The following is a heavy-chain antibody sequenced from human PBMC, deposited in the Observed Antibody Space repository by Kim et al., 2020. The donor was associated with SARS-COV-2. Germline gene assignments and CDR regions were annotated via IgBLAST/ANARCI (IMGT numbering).Heavy chain of an antibody. J-gene: IGHJ6*02. Sequence: GGSLRLSCAASGFTFSSYAMHWVRQAPGKGLEWVAVISYDGSNKYYVDSVKGRFTISRDNSKNTLYLQMNSLRAEDTAVYYCARDSVRRVAATEGGVEGYYYYGMDVWGQGTTVTVSS. V-gene: IGHV3-30*04. CDR2: ISYDGSNK. CDR1: GFTFSSYA. D-gene: IGHD2-15*01. CDR3: ARDSVRRVAATEGGVEGYYYYGMDV.